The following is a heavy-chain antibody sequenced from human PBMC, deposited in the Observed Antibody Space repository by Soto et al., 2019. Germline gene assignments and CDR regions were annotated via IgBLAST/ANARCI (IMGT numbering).Heavy chain of an antibody. J-gene: IGHJ5*02. CDR3: ARGQVTTSTPDWFDP. CDR1: GGTFSSYT. V-gene: IGHV1-69*02. CDR2: IIPILGIA. D-gene: IGHD4-4*01. Sequence: GASVKVSCKASGGTFSSYTISWVRQAPGQGLEWMGRIIPILGIANYAQKFQGRVTITADKSTSTAYMELSSLRSEDTAMYYCARGQVTTSTPDWFDPWGQGTLVTVSS.